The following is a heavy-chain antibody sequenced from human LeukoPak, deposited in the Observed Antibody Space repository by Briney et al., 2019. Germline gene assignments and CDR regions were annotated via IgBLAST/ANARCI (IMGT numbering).Heavy chain of an antibody. Sequence: GRSLRLSCTASGFTFGDYAMSWVRQAPGKGLEGVGFIRSKAYGGTTEYAASVKGRFTISRDDSKSIAYLQMNSLKTEDTAVYYCTTEGWFGELLYGYWGQGTLVTVSS. CDR3: TTEGWFGELLYGY. J-gene: IGHJ4*02. CDR1: GFTFGDYA. CDR2: IRSKAYGGTT. D-gene: IGHD3-10*01. V-gene: IGHV3-49*04.